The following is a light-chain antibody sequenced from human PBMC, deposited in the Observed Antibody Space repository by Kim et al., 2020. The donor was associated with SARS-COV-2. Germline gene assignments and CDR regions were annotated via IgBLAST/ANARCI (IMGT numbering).Light chain of an antibody. CDR2: SAS. V-gene: IGKV4-1*01. J-gene: IGKJ1*01. Sequence: DIVMTQSPGSLAVSLAERATINCKSSQNILSSSNNKDYLAWYQQKPGQPPKLLIYSASTRTSGVPDRFSGSGSGTDFTLTISSLQAEDVAVYYCQQYYTTPLTFGQGTKVDIK. CDR1: QNILSSSNNKDY. CDR3: QQYYTTPLT.